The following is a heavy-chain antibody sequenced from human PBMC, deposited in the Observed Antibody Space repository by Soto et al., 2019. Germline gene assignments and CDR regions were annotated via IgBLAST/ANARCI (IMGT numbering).Heavy chain of an antibody. CDR3: ARWDLAQHASDI. V-gene: IGHV3-48*01. Sequence: GGSLRLSCAASGFIFSSYSMNWVRQAPGKGLEWVSYITSSSTIFYADSVKGRFTISRDNAKNSLYLQMNTLRAEDTAVYYCARWDLAQHASDIWGQGTMVTVSS. J-gene: IGHJ3*02. D-gene: IGHD1-26*01. CDR1: GFIFSSYS. CDR2: ITSSSTI.